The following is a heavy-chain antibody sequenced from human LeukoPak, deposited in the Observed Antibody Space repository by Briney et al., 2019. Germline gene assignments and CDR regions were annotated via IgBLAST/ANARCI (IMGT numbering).Heavy chain of an antibody. J-gene: IGHJ5*02. CDR2: ISSSGSTI. D-gene: IGHD6-6*01. CDR3: ARDPALGSSSRTNWFDP. CDR1: GFTFSDYY. V-gene: IGHV3-11*04. Sequence: PGGSLRLSCAASGFTFSDYYMSWLRQAPGKGLEWVSYISSSGSTIYYADSVKVRFTISRDNAKNSLYLQMNSLRAEDTAVYYCARDPALGSSSRTNWFDPWGQGTLVTVSS.